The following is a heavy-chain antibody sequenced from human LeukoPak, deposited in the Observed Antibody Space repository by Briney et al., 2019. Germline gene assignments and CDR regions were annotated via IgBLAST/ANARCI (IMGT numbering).Heavy chain of an antibody. Sequence: SETLSLTCTVSGGSISSSSYYWGWIRQPPGKGLEWIGSIYYSGSTYYNPSLQSRVTISVDTSKNQFSLKLSSVTAADTAVYYCARLNLPRMAARYSSGWYPSYWGQGTLVTVSS. CDR1: GGSISSSSYY. V-gene: IGHV4-39*01. J-gene: IGHJ4*02. CDR2: IYYSGST. CDR3: ARLNLPRMAARYSSGWYPSY. D-gene: IGHD6-19*01.